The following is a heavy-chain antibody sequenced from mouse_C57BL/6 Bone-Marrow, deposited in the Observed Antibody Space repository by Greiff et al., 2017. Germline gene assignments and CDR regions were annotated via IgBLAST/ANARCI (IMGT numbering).Heavy chain of an antibody. CDR2: IDPNSGGT. Sequence: QVQLQQSGAELVKPGASVKLSCKASGYTFTSYWMHWVKQRPGRGLEWIGRIDPNSGGTTYNEKFKSKATLTVDKPYSTAYMQLSSLTSEDSAVYYCARDHSTTVVAEGFAYWGQGTLVTVSA. J-gene: IGHJ3*01. CDR1: GYTFTSYW. CDR3: ARDHSTTVVAEGFAY. D-gene: IGHD1-1*01. V-gene: IGHV1-72*01.